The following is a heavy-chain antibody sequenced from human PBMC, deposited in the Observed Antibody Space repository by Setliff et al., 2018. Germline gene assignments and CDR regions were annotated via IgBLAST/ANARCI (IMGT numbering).Heavy chain of an antibody. CDR2: IYKYSFKT. D-gene: IGHD2-8*01. J-gene: IGHJ4*02. Sequence: ASVKVSCKTSGYTFTNYGITWVRQAPGQGLEWMGWIYKYSFKTNYPQKFLGRVTVTTDTSTGTAYMELGSLTSDDTAIYYCSRLVRYCTTTTCQSVPGAEVWGQGTLVTVSS. CDR3: SRLVRYCTTTTCQSVPGAEV. V-gene: IGHV1-18*01. CDR1: GYTFTNYG.